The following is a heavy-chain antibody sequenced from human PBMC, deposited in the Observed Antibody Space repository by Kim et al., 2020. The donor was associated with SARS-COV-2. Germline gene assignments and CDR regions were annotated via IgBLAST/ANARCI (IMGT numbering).Heavy chain of an antibody. CDR1: GFTFSSFW. Sequence: GGSLRLSCSASGFTFSSFWMSWVRQAPGKGLEWVANIKQDGSEKYYVDSVKGRFTISRDNAKNSLYLQMNSLRAEDTAVYYCASTRGTGRVYWGQGTLVTVSS. V-gene: IGHV3-7*01. CDR3: ASTRGTGRVY. CDR2: IKQDGSEK. J-gene: IGHJ4*02. D-gene: IGHD1-1*01.